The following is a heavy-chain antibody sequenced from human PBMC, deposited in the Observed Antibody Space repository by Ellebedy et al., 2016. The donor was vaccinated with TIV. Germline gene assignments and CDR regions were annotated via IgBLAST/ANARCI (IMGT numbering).Heavy chain of an antibody. CDR3: AKRTSGWWIFGY. J-gene: IGHJ4*02. CDR2: FYSGGST. Sequence: PGGSLRLSCAPPGSTISSNYRSWVRKAPGKGLEWVSAFYSGGSTYYADSVKGRFTISRDNSKNTLYLQMNSLRAEDTAVYYCAKRTSGWWIFGYWGQGTLVTVSS. V-gene: IGHV3-66*01. CDR1: GSTISSNY. D-gene: IGHD6-19*01.